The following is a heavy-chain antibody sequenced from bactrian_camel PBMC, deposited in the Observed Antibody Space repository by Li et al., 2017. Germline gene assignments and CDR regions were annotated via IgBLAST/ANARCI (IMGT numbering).Heavy chain of an antibody. CDR1: GFTFSVYY. V-gene: IGHV3-2*01. J-gene: IGHJ4*01. Sequence: HVQLVESGGGLVQPGGSLRLSCAASGFTFSVYYTSWVRQAPGKGLEWVSSIYSDGSAFYADDVKGRFAISRDNAKNTLYLQMNSLKTEDTAVYYCAAGLLADHGLGLGTQVTVS. D-gene: IGHD5*01. CDR2: IYSDGSA.